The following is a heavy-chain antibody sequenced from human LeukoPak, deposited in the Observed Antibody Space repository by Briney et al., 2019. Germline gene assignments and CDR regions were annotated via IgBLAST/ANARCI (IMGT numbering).Heavy chain of an antibody. D-gene: IGHD2-15*01. J-gene: IGHJ3*02. CDR1: GGSISSSSYY. V-gene: IGHV4-39*07. CDR2: IYYSGST. CDR3: ELRVRAFDI. Sequence: SETLSLTCTVSGGSISSSSYYWGWIRQPPGKGLEWIGSIYYSGSTYYNPSLKSRVTISVDTSKNQFSLKLSSVTAADTAVYYCELRVRAFDIWGQGTMVTVSS.